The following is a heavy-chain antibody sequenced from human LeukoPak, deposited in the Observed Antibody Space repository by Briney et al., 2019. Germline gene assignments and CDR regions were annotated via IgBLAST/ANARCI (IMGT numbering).Heavy chain of an antibody. V-gene: IGHV4-34*01. Sequence: SETLSLTCAVYGGSFSGYYWGWIRQPPGKGLEWIGEINHSGSTNYNPSLKSRVTISVDTSKTQFSLKLSSVTAADMAVYFCARGEVAGRVYYYGMDVWGQGTTVTVSS. CDR1: GGSFSGYY. J-gene: IGHJ6*02. CDR3: ARGEVAGRVYYYGMDV. CDR2: INHSGST. D-gene: IGHD6-19*01.